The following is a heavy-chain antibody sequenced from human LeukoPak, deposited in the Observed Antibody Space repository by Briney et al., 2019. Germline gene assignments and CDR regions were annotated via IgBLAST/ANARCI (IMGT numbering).Heavy chain of an antibody. CDR3: ASGSTVTTWSLGAPSNWYFDL. CDR1: GFTFSSYS. V-gene: IGHV3-21*01. Sequence: GGSLRLSCAASGFTFSSYSMNWVRQAPGEGLEWVSSISSSSSYIYYADSVKGRFTISRDNAKNSLYLQMNSLRAEDTAVYYCASGSTVTTWSLGAPSNWYFDLWGRGTLVTVSS. D-gene: IGHD4-17*01. CDR2: ISSSSSYI. J-gene: IGHJ2*01.